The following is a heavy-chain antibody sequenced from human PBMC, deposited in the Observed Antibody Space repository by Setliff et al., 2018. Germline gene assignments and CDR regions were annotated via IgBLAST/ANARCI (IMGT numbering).Heavy chain of an antibody. J-gene: IGHJ4*03. V-gene: IGHV4-4*07. CDR3: ARDRVVVLAGRRGFYFDY. CDR2: LYTSGDT. D-gene: IGHD2-15*01. CDR1: GGSISSHY. Sequence: PSETLSLTCTVSGGSISSHYWTWIRQPAGKGLEWTGRLYTSGDTNYNPSLKSRVSLSLDTSKNQFSLKLSSVTAADTAVYYCARDRVVVLAGRRGFYFDYWGKGTTVTVSS.